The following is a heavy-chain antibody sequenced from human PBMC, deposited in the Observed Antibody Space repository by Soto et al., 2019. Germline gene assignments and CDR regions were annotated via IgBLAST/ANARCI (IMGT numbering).Heavy chain of an antibody. Sequence: SVKVSCKASGGTFSSYAISWVRQAPGQGLEWMGGVIPIFGTANYAQKFQGRVTITADESTSTAYMELSSLRSEDTAVYYCAIYSSWLQSPTWSIQAPFDIWGQGTMVTVS. CDR2: VIPIFGTA. J-gene: IGHJ3*02. V-gene: IGHV1-69*13. CDR1: GGTFSSYA. D-gene: IGHD5-12*01. CDR3: AIYSSWLQSPTWSIQAPFDI.